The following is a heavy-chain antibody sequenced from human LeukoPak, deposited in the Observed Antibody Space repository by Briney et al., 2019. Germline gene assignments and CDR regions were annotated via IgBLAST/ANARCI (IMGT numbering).Heavy chain of an antibody. V-gene: IGHV4-39*07. CDR3: ARSPTKRVPEDY. Sequence: SETLSLTCTVSGGSISSSSYYWGWIRQPPGKGLEWIGSVYYSGSTYYNPSLKSRVTISVDTSKNQFSLKLSSVTAADTAVYYCARSPTKRVPEDYWGQGTLVTVSS. J-gene: IGHJ4*02. CDR1: GGSISSSSYY. CDR2: VYYSGST. D-gene: IGHD2-2*01.